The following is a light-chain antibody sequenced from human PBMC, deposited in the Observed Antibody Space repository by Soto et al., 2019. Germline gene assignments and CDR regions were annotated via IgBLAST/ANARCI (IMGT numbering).Light chain of an antibody. J-gene: IGKJ2*01. Sequence: EIVLTQSPGTLSLSPGERATLSCRASQSVSSSYLAWYQQKPGQAPRLLIYGASSRATGIPDRFSGSGSGTEFSLSISRLEPEDFAVYYCQQYGGLPSTFGQGTKLEIK. CDR1: QSVSSSY. V-gene: IGKV3-20*01. CDR3: QQYGGLPST. CDR2: GAS.